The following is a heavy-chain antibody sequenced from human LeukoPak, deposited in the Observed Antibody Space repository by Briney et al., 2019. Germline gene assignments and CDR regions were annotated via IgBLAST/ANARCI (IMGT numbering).Heavy chain of an antibody. V-gene: IGHV3-21*01. J-gene: IGHJ6*02. CDR3: ARVGYYDSSGYRHSYYYGMDV. CDR2: ISHTSEYT. D-gene: IGHD3-22*01. Sequence: GGSLRLSCAASGFTFSSYTMSWVRQAPGKGLEWVSAISHTSEYTYHADSVKGRFTISRDNAKNSLYLQMNSLRAEDTAVYYCARVGYYDSSGYRHSYYYGMDVWGQGTTVTVSS. CDR1: GFTFSSYT.